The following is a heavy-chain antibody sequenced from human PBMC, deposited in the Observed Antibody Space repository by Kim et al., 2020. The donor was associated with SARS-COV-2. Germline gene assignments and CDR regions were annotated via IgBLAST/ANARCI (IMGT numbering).Heavy chain of an antibody. V-gene: IGHV3-30*07. Sequence: KGRFTISRDNSKTTLYLQMNSLRAEETAVYYCARGYDFGSGYYAYLGGDYWGQGTLVTVSS. CDR3: ARGYDFGSGYYAYLGGDY. D-gene: IGHD3-3*01. J-gene: IGHJ4*02.